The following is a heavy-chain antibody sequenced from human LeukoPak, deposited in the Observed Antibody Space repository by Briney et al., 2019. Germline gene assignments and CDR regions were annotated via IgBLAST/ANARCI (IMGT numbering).Heavy chain of an antibody. V-gene: IGHV2-70*11. CDR1: GFSLSTSGMC. J-gene: IGHJ4*02. Sequence: ASGPALVKPTQTLTLTCTFSGFSLSTSGMCVSWIRQPPGKALEWLARIDWDDDKYYSTSLKTRLTISKDTSKNQVVLTMTNMDPVDTATYYCARSIVVAASFDYWGQGTLVTVSS. CDR2: IDWDDDK. CDR3: ARSIVVAASFDY. D-gene: IGHD3-22*01.